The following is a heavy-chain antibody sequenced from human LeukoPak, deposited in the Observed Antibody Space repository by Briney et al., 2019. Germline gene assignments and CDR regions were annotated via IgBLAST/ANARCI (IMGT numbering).Heavy chain of an antibody. CDR3: AKDTAPLGATKEFDH. CDR1: GFIFDSFG. V-gene: IGHV3-23*01. D-gene: IGHD1-26*01. Sequence: GGSLRLSRAASGFIFDSFGMSWVRQAPGKGLEWVSALSATGGSAYYAASAQGRFTTSRDDSKNILYLEMNSLRVDDTTVYYCAKDTAPLGATKEFDHWGQGTLVTVSS. CDR2: LSATGGSA. J-gene: IGHJ4*02.